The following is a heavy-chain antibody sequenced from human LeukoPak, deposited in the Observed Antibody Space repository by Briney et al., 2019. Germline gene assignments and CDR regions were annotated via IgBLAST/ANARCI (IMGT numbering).Heavy chain of an antibody. CDR1: GFSLSIYD. CDR2: ISYSGST. V-gene: IGHV4-39*01. Sequence: PGGSLRLSCAASGFSLSIYDMVWVRQPPGKGLEWIGSISYSGSTYYNPSLQSRVTMSVDTSKHQFSLKLNSVTAADTAVYYCASRNALEVRGHYYYYGMDVWGQGTTVTVSS. CDR3: ASRNALEVRGHYYYYGMDV. D-gene: IGHD3-10*01. J-gene: IGHJ6*02.